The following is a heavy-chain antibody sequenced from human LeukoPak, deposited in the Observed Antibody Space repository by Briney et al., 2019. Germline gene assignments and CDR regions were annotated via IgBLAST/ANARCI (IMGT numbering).Heavy chain of an antibody. Sequence: PGASVKVSCKASGYTFTTYDINWVRQATGQGLEWLGIIHPTDGSTSYTQKIQGRVTMTRDTATGTVYLELSSLRSEDTAVYWCARANGGGLDYWGQGTLITVSS. CDR1: GYTFTTYD. V-gene: IGHV1-46*01. CDR3: ARANGGGLDY. J-gene: IGHJ4*02. D-gene: IGHD3-10*01. CDR2: IHPTDGST.